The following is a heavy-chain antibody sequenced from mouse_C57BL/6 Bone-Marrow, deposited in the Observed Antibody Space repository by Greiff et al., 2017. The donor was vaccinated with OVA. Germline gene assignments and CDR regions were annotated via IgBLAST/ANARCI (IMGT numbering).Heavy chain of an antibody. Sequence: QVQLQQSGAELARPGASVKLSCKASGYTFTSYGISWVKQRTGQGLEWIGEIYPRSGNTYYNEKFKGKATLTVDKSSSTAYMELRSLTSEDSAVYFCARPYYYGMDYWGQGTSVTVSS. CDR1: GYTFTSYG. J-gene: IGHJ4*01. CDR2: IYPRSGNT. V-gene: IGHV1-81*01. CDR3: ARPYYYGMDY.